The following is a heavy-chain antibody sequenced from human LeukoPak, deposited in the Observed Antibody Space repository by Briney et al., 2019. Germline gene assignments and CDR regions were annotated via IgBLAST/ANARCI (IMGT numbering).Heavy chain of an antibody. Sequence: ASVKVSCKASGYTFTSDGISWVRQAPGQGLEWMGRISAYNGNTNYAQKFQGRVTLTTDTSTSTAYMELKSLRSDDTAVYYCARGPRLILTGFTGWFDPWGQGTLVTVSS. V-gene: IGHV1-18*04. CDR3: ARGPRLILTGFTGWFDP. D-gene: IGHD3-9*01. CDR1: GYTFTSDG. J-gene: IGHJ5*02. CDR2: ISAYNGNT.